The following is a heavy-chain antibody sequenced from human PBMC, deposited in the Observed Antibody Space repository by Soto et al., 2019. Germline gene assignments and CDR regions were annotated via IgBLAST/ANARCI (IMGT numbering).Heavy chain of an antibody. CDR2: ISRGGDST. Sequence: GGSLRLSCAASGFTFSSFARIWVRTAPGKGLEWVSAISRGGDSTYTADSVKGRFTLSRDNSENTLYLQMNSLRAEDTAIYYCAKSIFGTTFYMDVWGKGTTVTVSS. CDR1: GFTFSSFA. J-gene: IGHJ6*03. D-gene: IGHD1-26*01. V-gene: IGHV3-23*01. CDR3: AKSIFGTTFYMDV.